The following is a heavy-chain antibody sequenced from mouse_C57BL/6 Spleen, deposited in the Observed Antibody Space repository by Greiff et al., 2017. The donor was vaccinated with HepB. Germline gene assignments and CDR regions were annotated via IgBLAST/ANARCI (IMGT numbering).Heavy chain of an antibody. CDR1: GFTFSSYA. V-gene: IGHV5-9-1*02. CDR3: TRARSYGYFDV. CDR2: ISSGGDYI. Sequence: DVMLVESGEGLVKPGGSLKLSCAASGFTFSSYAMSWVRQTPEKRLEWVAYISSGGDYIYYADTVKGRFTISRDNARNTLYLQMSSLKSEDTAMYYCTRARSYGYFDVWGTGTTVTVSS. J-gene: IGHJ1*03.